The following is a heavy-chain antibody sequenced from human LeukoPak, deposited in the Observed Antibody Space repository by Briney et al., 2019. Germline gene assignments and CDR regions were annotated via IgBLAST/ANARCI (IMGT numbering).Heavy chain of an antibody. CDR3: ARDYYGSGKGWFDP. D-gene: IGHD3-10*01. Sequence: SETLSLTCTVSGGSISSYYWSWIRQPPGKGLEWIGYTYYSGSTNYNPSLKSRVTISVDTSKNQFSLKLSSVTAADTAVYYCARDYYGSGKGWFDPWGQGTLVTVSS. CDR2: TYYSGST. CDR1: GGSISSYY. V-gene: IGHV4-59*12. J-gene: IGHJ5*02.